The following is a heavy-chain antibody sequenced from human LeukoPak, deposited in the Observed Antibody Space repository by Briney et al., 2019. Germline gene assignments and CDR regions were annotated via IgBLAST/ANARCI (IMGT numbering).Heavy chain of an antibody. J-gene: IGHJ5*02. Sequence: GASVKDSCKPSGYTYTSYGISWVRQAPGQGREWMGWISAYNGYTNYAQKLQGRVTMTTDTSTSTAYMELRSLRSDDTAVYYCARDGPVTPFSTSPYPTWFDPWGQGTLVTVSS. V-gene: IGHV1-18*04. CDR2: ISAYNGYT. CDR1: GYTYTSYG. D-gene: IGHD2-2*01. CDR3: ARDGPVTPFSTSPYPTWFDP.